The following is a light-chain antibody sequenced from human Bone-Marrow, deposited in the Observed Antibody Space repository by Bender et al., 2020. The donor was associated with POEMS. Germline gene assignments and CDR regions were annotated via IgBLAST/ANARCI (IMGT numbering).Light chain of an antibody. CDR3: CSYAGSSTSVV. CDR1: SSDIGGYNY. J-gene: IGLJ2*01. Sequence: QSVLTQPPSVSGAPGQRVTISCTGTSSDIGGYNYVSWFLQHPGKAPNLLIYDVTKRPSGVPDRFSGSKSGYTASLTISGLRAEDEGDYYCCSYAGSSTSVVFGGGTKLTV. V-gene: IGLV2-11*01. CDR2: DVT.